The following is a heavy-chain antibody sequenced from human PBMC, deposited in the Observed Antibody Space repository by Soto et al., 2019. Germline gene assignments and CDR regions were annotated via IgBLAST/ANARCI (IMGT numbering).Heavy chain of an antibody. Sequence: SGPTLVNPTQPLTLTCTFSGFSLSTSGVGVGWIRQPPGKALEWLALIYWDDDKRYSPTLMSRRTITKDTFKNQVVLTMTNMDPVDTATYYCAHLVTGQWLVVFGYWGQGTLVTVSS. J-gene: IGHJ4*02. CDR3: AHLVTGQWLVVFGY. CDR1: GFSLSTSGVG. D-gene: IGHD6-19*01. CDR2: IYWDDDK. V-gene: IGHV2-5*02.